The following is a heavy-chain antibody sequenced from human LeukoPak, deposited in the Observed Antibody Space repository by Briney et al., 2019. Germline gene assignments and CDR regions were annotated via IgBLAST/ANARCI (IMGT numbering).Heavy chain of an antibody. J-gene: IGHJ4*02. CDR2: IYYSGST. D-gene: IGHD6-19*01. Sequence: PSETLSLTCTVSGGSISSSSYYWGWIRHPPGKGLEWIGSIYYSGSTYYNPSLKSRVTISIDMSKNQFSLRLSSVTAADTAVYYCARGSTGWFHYWGQGALVTVSS. CDR3: ARGSTGWFHY. CDR1: GGSISSSSYY. V-gene: IGHV4-39*07.